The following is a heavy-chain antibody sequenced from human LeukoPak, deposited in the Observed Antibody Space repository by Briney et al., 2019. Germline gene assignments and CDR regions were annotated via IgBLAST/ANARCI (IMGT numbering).Heavy chain of an antibody. J-gene: IGHJ4*02. CDR2: ISSSGSTI. CDR3: ARVSSQQLK. Sequence: PGGSLRLSCAASGFTFSDYYMSWIRQAPGKGLEWISYISSSGSTIFQADSMNGRFTISRDNAKNPLYLQMNNLRVEDTAVYYCARVSSQQLKWGQGTLVTVSS. V-gene: IGHV3-11*01. D-gene: IGHD6-13*01. CDR1: GFTFSDYY.